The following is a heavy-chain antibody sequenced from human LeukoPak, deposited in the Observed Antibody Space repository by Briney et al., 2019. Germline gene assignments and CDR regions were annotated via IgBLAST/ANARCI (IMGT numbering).Heavy chain of an antibody. CDR2: ISGSGGST. J-gene: IGHJ4*02. Sequence: GGSLRLSCAASGFTFSSYAMSWVRQAPGKGLEWVSAISGSGGSTYYADSVKGRFTISRDSSKNTLYLQMSSLRAEDTAVYYCAKDPTYYYDSSGYPPDYWGQGTLVTVSS. CDR3: AKDPTYYYDSSGYPPDY. V-gene: IGHV3-23*01. D-gene: IGHD3-22*01. CDR1: GFTFSSYA.